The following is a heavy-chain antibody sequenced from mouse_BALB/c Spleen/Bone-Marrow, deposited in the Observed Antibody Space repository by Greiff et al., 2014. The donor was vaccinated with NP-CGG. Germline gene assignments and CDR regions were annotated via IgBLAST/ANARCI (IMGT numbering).Heavy chain of an antibody. CDR3: ARQYGNYFDY. J-gene: IGHJ2*01. CDR1: GYAFSSYW. CDR2: IYPGDGDT. D-gene: IGHD2-10*02. Sequence: QVQLQQSGAELVRPGSSVKISCKASGYAFSSYWMNWVKQRPGQGLEWIGQIYPGDGDTNYNGKFKGKATLTADKSSSTAYMQLSSLTSKDSAVYFGARQYGNYFDYWGQGTTLTVSS. V-gene: IGHV1-80*01.